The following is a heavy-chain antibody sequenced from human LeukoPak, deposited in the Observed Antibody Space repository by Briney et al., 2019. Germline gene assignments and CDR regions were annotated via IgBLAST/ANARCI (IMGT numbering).Heavy chain of an antibody. D-gene: IGHD6-19*01. J-gene: IGHJ3*02. CDR1: GFTFSSYA. V-gene: IGHV3-23*01. Sequence: PGGSLRLSCAASGFTFSSYAMSWVRQAPGKGLEWVSAISGSGGSTYYADSVKGRFTISRDNSKNTLYLQMNSLRAEDTAVYYCAKDRAGDSSGWYHNAFDIWGQGTMVTVSS. CDR2: ISGSGGST. CDR3: AKDRAGDSSGWYHNAFDI.